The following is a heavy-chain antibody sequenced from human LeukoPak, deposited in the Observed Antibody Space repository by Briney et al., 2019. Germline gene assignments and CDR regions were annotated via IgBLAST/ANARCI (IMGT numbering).Heavy chain of an antibody. Sequence: PSETLSLTCAVSGGSISGYYWSWIRQPPGKGLEWIGYVYYSGKTYYSSSLRSRVTISVDTSKNHFSLKLTYVTAADTAVYYCARLLDNDSSGDPDTFDMWGQGTMVTVPS. J-gene: IGHJ3*02. CDR1: GGSISGYY. V-gene: IGHV4-59*13. CDR2: VYYSGKT. CDR3: ARLLDNDSSGDPDTFDM. D-gene: IGHD3-22*01.